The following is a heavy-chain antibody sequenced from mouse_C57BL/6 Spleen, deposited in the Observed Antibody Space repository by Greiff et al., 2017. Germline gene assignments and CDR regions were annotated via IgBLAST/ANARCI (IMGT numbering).Heavy chain of an antibody. V-gene: IGHV1-50*01. CDR2: IDPSDSYT. Sequence: QVQLQQPGAELAKPGASVKLSCKASGYTFTSYWMQWVKQRPGQGLEWIGEIDPSDSYTNYNQKFKGKDTLTVDTSSSTASMPLSSLTSEDSAVYDGAREGRYYTDYYAMDYWGQGTSVTVSS. J-gene: IGHJ4*01. D-gene: IGHD2-12*01. CDR1: GYTFTSYW. CDR3: AREGRYYTDYYAMDY.